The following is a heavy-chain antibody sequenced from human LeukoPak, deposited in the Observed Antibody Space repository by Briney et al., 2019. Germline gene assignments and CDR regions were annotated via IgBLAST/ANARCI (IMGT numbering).Heavy chain of an antibody. D-gene: IGHD6-13*01. CDR2: ISGINTKT. CDR3: ARARFSSRNRDGYLDF. CDR1: GYTFSNYG. V-gene: IGHV1-18*01. Sequence: GASVTVSFTSSGYTFSNYGIHWVRQAPGHGLGWMGWISGINTKTNYAQKVQGRVTMTADTSTATAYMELRSLRSDDTAVYYCARARFSSRNRDGYLDFWGEGTLVTVSS. J-gene: IGHJ4*02.